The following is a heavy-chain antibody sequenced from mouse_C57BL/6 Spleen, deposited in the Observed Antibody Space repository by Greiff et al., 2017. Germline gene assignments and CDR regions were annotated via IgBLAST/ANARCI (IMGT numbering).Heavy chain of an antibody. J-gene: IGHJ2*01. Sequence: QVQLKQSGAELVRPGASVKLSCKASGYTFTDYYINWVKQRPGQGLEWIARIYPGSGNTYYNEKFKGKATLTAEKSSSTAYMQLSSLTSEDSAVYFCARRVTGTRGYFDYWGQGTTLTVSS. V-gene: IGHV1-76*01. CDR1: GYTFTDYY. CDR2: IYPGSGNT. CDR3: ARRVTGTRGYFDY. D-gene: IGHD4-1*01.